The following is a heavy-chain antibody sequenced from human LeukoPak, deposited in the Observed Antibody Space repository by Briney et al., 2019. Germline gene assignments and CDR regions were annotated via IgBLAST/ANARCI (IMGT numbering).Heavy chain of an antibody. D-gene: IGHD3-22*01. Sequence: SVKVSCKASGGTFSSYAISWVRQAPGQGLEWMGGIIPIFGTANYAQKFQGRVTITADESTSTAYMELSSLRSEDTAVYYCVRGKGDLYYDSSGTMDVWGKGTTVTVSS. CDR1: GGTFSSYA. J-gene: IGHJ6*04. V-gene: IGHV1-69*13. CDR2: IIPIFGTA. CDR3: VRGKGDLYYDSSGTMDV.